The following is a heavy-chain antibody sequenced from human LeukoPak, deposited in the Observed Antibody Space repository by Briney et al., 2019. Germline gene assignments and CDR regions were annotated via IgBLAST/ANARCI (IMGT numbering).Heavy chain of an antibody. J-gene: IGHJ4*02. D-gene: IGHD1-26*01. CDR1: GFTFSIYA. CDR2: ISNSGGHT. CDR3: AKRYLGASGSYNFDY. Sequence: GGSLRLSCAASGFTFSIYAMTWVRQAPGKGLEWVSGISNSGGHTYYADSVNGRFTISRDNSKNTLYLQMNSLRAEDTAVYYCAKRYLGASGSYNFDYWGQGTLVTVSS. V-gene: IGHV3-23*01.